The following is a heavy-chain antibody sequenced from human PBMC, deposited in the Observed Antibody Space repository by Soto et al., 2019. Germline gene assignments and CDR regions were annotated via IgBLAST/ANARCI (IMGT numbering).Heavy chain of an antibody. CDR2: IYYTGST. J-gene: IGHJ3*01. CDR3: ARVSGNAFDV. Sequence: QLQLQESGPGLVKPSETLSLACTVSSGSITSDSYNWDWIRQPPGKGLQWIGTIYYTGSTDYNPSLKSRVMISADTSKNQFSLKLHSVTAADTAVYYCARVSGNAFDVWGHGTSVIVSP. V-gene: IGHV4-39*01. CDR1: SGSITSDSYN.